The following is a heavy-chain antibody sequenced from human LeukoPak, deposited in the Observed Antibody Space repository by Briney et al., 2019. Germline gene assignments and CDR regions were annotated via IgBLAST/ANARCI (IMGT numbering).Heavy chain of an antibody. CDR2: IYHSGST. CDR1: GYSISSGYY. CDR3: ARDLPNSRYFDWLLSNWFDP. V-gene: IGHV4-38-2*02. Sequence: TSETLSLTCTVSGYSISSGYYWGWIRQPPGKGLEWIGSIYHSGSTYYNPSLKSRVTMSVDTSKNQFSLKLSSVTAADTAVYYCARDLPNSRYFDWLLSNWFDPWGQGTLVTVSS. D-gene: IGHD3-9*01. J-gene: IGHJ5*02.